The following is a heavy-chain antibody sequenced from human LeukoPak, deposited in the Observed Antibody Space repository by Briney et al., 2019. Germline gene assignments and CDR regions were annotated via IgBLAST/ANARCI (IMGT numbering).Heavy chain of an antibody. Sequence: GGSLRLSCAASGFTFSSYAMSWVRQAPGKGLEWVAVISYDGSNKYYADSVKGRFTISRDNSKNTLYLQMNSLRAEDTAVYYCAKDWWNWNSSSFDIWGQGTMVTVSS. CDR2: ISYDGSNK. CDR3: AKDWWNWNSSSFDI. CDR1: GFTFSSYA. D-gene: IGHD1-7*01. V-gene: IGHV3-30*18. J-gene: IGHJ3*02.